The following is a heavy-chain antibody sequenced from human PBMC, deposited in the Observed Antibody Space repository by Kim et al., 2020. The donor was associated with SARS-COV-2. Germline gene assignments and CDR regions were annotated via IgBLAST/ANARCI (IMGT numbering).Heavy chain of an antibody. V-gene: IGHV4-39*01. CDR1: GGSISSSSYY. J-gene: IGHJ4*02. Sequence: SETLSLTCTVSGGSISSSSYYWGWIRQPPGKGLEWIGSIYYSGSTYYNPSLKSRVTISVDTSKNQFSLKLSSVTAADTAVYYCARRGTDRGSYYFDYWGQGTLVTVSS. CDR3: ARRGTDRGSYYFDY. CDR2: IYYSGST. D-gene: IGHD3-16*01.